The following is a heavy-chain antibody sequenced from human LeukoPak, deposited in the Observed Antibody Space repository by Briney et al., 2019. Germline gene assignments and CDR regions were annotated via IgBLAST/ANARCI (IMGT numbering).Heavy chain of an antibody. V-gene: IGHV4-4*07. D-gene: IGHD2-15*01. Sequence: KTSETLSLTCIVSGGSISGYYWSWIRQPAGKGLEWIGHMDTSGHTNYSSSLMSRVTMSVDTSKNQFSLRLTSVTAADTAVYYGARHWSHSVAQFGRSFWFDPWSQGTLVTVSS. CDR1: GGSISGYY. CDR2: MDTSGHT. J-gene: IGHJ5*02. CDR3: ARHWSHSVAQFGRSFWFDP.